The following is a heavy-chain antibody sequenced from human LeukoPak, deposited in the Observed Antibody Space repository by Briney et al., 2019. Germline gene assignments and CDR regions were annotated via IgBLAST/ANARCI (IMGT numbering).Heavy chain of an antibody. Sequence: PGGSLRLSCAAFGFTFDDYAMHWVRQAPGKGLEWVSGISWNSGSIGYADSVKGRFTISRDNAKNSLYLQMNSLRAEDMALYYCAKGSDQQLLSDWFDPWGQGTLVTVSS. CDR2: ISWNSGSI. V-gene: IGHV3-9*03. CDR3: AKGSDQQLLSDWFDP. CDR1: GFTFDDYA. J-gene: IGHJ5*02. D-gene: IGHD6-13*01.